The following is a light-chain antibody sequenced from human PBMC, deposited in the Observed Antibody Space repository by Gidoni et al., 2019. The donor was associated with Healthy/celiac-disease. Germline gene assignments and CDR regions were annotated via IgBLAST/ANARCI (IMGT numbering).Light chain of an antibody. J-gene: IGKJ2*03. CDR3: QQYGSSLYS. V-gene: IGKV3-20*01. CDR1: QSVRSSY. CDR2: GAS. Sequence: EIVFTQSPGTLSLSPGERATLSCRASQSVRSSYLAWYQQKPGQAHRLLIYGASSRATGIPDRFSGSGSGTDFTLTISRLEPEDFAVYYCQQYGSSLYSFGQGTKLEIK.